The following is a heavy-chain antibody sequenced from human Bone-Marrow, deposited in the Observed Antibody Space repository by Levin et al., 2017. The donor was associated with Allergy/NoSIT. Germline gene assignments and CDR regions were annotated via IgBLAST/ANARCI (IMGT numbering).Heavy chain of an antibody. D-gene: IGHD3-10*01. CDR1: GGPISGGGYS. CDR2: MYHSGTT. J-gene: IGHJ4*02. V-gene: IGHV4-30-2*01. CDR3: ARVSGATVFDY. Sequence: SETLSLTCAVSGGPISGGGYSWSWIRQPPGKGPEWIGYMYHSGTTHYNPSLKSRATISVDKTTNQFSLNVTSATAADTAIYYCARVSGATVFDYWGQGILVTVSS.